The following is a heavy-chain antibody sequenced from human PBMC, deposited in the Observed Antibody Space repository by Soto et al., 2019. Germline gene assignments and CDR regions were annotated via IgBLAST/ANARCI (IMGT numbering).Heavy chain of an antibody. CDR2: INPSGGST. J-gene: IGHJ5*02. V-gene: IGHV1-46*01. CDR3: ARALPVDTALIWFEP. D-gene: IGHD5-18*01. Sequence: ASVKVSCKASGYTFTSYYMHWVRQAPGQGLEWMGIINPSGGSTSYAQKFQGRVTMTRDTSTSTVYMELSSLRSEDTAVYYCARALPVDTALIWFEPWGQGTLVTVSA. CDR1: GYTFTSYY.